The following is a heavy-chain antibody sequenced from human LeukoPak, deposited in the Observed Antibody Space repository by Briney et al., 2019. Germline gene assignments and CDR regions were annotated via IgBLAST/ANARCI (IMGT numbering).Heavy chain of an antibody. CDR1: GGSISSNSYY. CDR3: ASLRGYYHYMDV. Sequence: SETLSLTCTVSGGSISSNSYYWSWIRQPAGKGLGWIGRVFSTGSTNYNPSLKSRVTILVDTTKNQFSLKVSSVTAADTAVYYCASLRGYYHYMDVWGKGTTVTVSS. V-gene: IGHV4-61*02. CDR2: VFSTGST. J-gene: IGHJ6*03.